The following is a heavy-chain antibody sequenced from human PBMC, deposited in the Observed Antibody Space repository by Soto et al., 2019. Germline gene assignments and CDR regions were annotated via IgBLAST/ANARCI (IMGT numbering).Heavy chain of an antibody. CDR3: AKVQYYYDSTGSYYFFDY. V-gene: IGHV3-23*01. CDR1: GFTFSSYA. Sequence: VQLLESGGGLVQPGGSLRLSCAASGFTFSSYAMSWVRQAPGKGLEWVSAISGSGGSTYYADSVKGRFTISRANSKDTRYLQMNSLRVDDTAVYYCAKVQYYYDSTGSYYFFDYWGQGTLVTVSS. D-gene: IGHD3-22*01. CDR2: ISGSGGST. J-gene: IGHJ4*02.